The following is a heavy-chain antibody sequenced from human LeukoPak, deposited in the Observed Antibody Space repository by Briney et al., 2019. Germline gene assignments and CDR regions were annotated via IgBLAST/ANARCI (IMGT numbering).Heavy chain of an antibody. CDR2: INHSGST. Sequence: SEILSLTCAVYGGSFSGYYWSWIRQPPGKGLEWIGEINHSGSTNYNPSLKSRVTISVDTSKNQFSLKLSSVTAADTAVYYCARGRTVTTRRWFDPWGQGTLVTVSS. CDR1: GGSFSGYY. J-gene: IGHJ5*02. D-gene: IGHD4-17*01. CDR3: ARGRTVTTRRWFDP. V-gene: IGHV4-34*01.